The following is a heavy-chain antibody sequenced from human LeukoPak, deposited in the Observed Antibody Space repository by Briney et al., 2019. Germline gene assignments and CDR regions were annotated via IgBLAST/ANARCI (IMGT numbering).Heavy chain of an antibody. Sequence: PSETLSLTCTVSGGSINSHSYYWGWIRQPPGKGLEWIGSVYYDGTSYSNPSLKTRVGVFVDTSRDQFSLDLDFVTAADTALYYCARHISTNTGYFDSCGQGTLVSVSS. CDR1: GGSINSHSYY. CDR3: ARHISTNTGYFDS. CDR2: VYYDGTS. V-gene: IGHV4-39*01. D-gene: IGHD5-24*01. J-gene: IGHJ4*02.